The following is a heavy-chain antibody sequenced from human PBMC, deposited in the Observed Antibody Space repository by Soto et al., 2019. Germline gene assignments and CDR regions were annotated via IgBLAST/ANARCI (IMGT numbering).Heavy chain of an antibody. Sequence: SEPLSPTSTVSGGSISSYYWSWMRQPPGKGLEWIGYIYYSGSTNYNPSLKSRVAKSVDTTKIQFSVKLCAVTATDPAVYYFPCVMVYYEIVTCYSTSEFDPWGQVTLVTVS. CDR1: GGSISSYY. D-gene: IGHD3-9*01. V-gene: IGHV4-59*01. J-gene: IGHJ5*02. CDR2: IYYSGST. CDR3: PCVMVYYEIVTCYSTSEFDP.